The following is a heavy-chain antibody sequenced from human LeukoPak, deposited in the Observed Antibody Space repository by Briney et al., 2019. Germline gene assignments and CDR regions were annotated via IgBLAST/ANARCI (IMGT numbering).Heavy chain of an antibody. CDR1: GGSISSGGYY. V-gene: IGHV4-31*03. Sequence: SETLSLTCIVSGGSISSGGYYWSWIRQHTGEGLEWIGYIYYSGSTYYNPSLKSRVTISVDTSKNQFSLKLSSVTAADTAVYYCARFSSYYGMDVWGQGTTVTVSS. CDR2: IYYSGST. CDR3: ARFSSYYGMDV. D-gene: IGHD6-13*01. J-gene: IGHJ6*02.